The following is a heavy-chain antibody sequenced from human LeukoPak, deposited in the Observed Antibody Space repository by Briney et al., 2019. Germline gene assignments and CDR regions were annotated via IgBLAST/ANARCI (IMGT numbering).Heavy chain of an antibody. CDR2: IYSDGSIT. CDR3: ARGGLVELQSPQDY. Sequence: PGGSLRLSCAASGFTFSRYWMHWVRQGPGKGLEWLSRIYSDGSITTHVDSVEGRFTISRDNARNTLYLQMNSLRAEDTAVYYCARGGLVELQSPQDYWGQGTLVTVSS. D-gene: IGHD1-7*01. J-gene: IGHJ4*02. CDR1: GFTFSRYW. V-gene: IGHV3-74*01.